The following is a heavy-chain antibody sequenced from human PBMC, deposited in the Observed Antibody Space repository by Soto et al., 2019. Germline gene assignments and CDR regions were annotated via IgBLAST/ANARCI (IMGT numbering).Heavy chain of an antibody. V-gene: IGHV1-3*05. J-gene: IGHJ4*02. CDR2: INAGNGNT. CDR3: ARSIGVVTALDY. CDR1: GYTFTSYA. Sequence: QVKLVQSGAEEKKPGASVKVSCKASGYTFTSYAMHWVRQAPGQRLEWMGWINAGNGNTKYSQKFQGRVTITRDTSASTAYMELSSLRSEDTDVYYCARSIGVVTALDYWGQGTLVTVSS. D-gene: IGHD2-21*02.